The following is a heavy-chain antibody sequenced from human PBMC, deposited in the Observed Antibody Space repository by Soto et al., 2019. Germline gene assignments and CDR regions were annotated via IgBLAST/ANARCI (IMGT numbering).Heavy chain of an antibody. J-gene: IGHJ4*02. Sequence: SRRLTCAGAGLTLSNYYMNWVRRATGKGLEWVSYINGTGTTIYYAAYVKGRFTISRDNAKNSLYLQMSSMRAEDKAFYYCAPKVYGTTYFGYWGQGALVTVSS. CDR2: INGTGTTI. V-gene: IGHV3-48*03. CDR1: GLTLSNYY. D-gene: IGHD1-7*01. CDR3: APKVYGTTYFGY.